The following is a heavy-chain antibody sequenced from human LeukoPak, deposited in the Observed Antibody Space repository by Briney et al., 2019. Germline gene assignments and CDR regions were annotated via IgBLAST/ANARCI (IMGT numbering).Heavy chain of an antibody. Sequence: GGSLRLSCAASGFTFISYAIHWVRQAPGKGLEWVAVISFHGTDSFYADSVKGRFTISRDNSKNTLYLQMNSLRAEDTAVYYCAKVKKRRGGWLQIPLGGGYYFDYWGQGTLVTVSS. J-gene: IGHJ4*02. CDR2: ISFHGTDS. D-gene: IGHD5-24*01. V-gene: IGHV3-30*04. CDR3: AKVKKRRGGWLQIPLGGGYYFDY. CDR1: GFTFISYA.